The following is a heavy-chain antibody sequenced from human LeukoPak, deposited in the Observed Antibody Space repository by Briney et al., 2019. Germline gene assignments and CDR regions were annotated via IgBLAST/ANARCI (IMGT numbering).Heavy chain of an antibody. CDR3: ARGLAAAGYYYYGMDV. J-gene: IGHJ6*02. CDR1: GYTLTELS. Sequence: AASVKVSCKVSGYTLTELSMHWVRQAPGKGLEWMGGFDPEDGETIYAQKFQGRVTITRDTSASTAYMELSSLRSEDTAAYYCARGLAAAGYYYYGMDVWGQGTTVTVSS. V-gene: IGHV1-24*01. CDR2: FDPEDGET. D-gene: IGHD6-13*01.